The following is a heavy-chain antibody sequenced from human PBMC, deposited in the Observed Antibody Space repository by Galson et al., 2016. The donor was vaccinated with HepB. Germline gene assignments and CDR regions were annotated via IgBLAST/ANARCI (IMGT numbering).Heavy chain of an antibody. Sequence: SLRLSCAASGFTVSGKYMSWVRLAPGKGLEWVSAISSGGTTYYADSVKGRFTISRDNSKNTLSLQMNSLRAEDTAVYYCANDRDSNWYEKYFQHWGQGTLVTVSS. V-gene: IGHV3-53*01. CDR3: ANDRDSNWYEKYFQH. CDR1: GFTVSGKY. D-gene: IGHD6-13*01. CDR2: ISSGGTT. J-gene: IGHJ1*01.